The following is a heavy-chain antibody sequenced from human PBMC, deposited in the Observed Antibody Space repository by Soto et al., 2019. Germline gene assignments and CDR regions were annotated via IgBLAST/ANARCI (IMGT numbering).Heavy chain of an antibody. CDR2: ITSSSSNYT. D-gene: IGHD5-12*01. CDR3: ARDASKWLRFDY. V-gene: IGHV3-21*01. Sequence: GGSLRLSCAASGFTFSVYTMNWVRQAPGKGLEWVSSITSSSSNYTSYADSVKGRFTISRDNAKNSLYLQMNNLRAEDTAVYYCARDASKWLRFDYWGQGTLVTVSS. CDR1: GFTFSVYT. J-gene: IGHJ4*02.